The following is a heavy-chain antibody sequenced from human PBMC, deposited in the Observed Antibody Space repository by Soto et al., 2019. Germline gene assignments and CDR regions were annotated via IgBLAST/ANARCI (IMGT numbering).Heavy chain of an antibody. CDR2: INHSGST. CDR3: ERGPTQGIEDSPGYYYYGMDV. D-gene: IGHD6-6*01. V-gene: IGHV4-34*01. CDR1: GGSFSGYY. J-gene: IGHJ6*02. Sequence: SETLSLTCAVYGGSFSGYYWSWIRQPPGKGLEWIGEINHSGSTNYNPSLKSRVTISVDTSKNQFSLKLSSVTAADTAVYYCERGPTQGIEDSPGYYYYGMDVWGQVTTVPVSS.